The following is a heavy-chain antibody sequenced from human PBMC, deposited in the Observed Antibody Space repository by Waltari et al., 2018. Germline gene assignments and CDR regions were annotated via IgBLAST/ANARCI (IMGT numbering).Heavy chain of an antibody. CDR1: GFTFSSYW. J-gene: IGHJ6*02. CDR2: IKQDESGK. V-gene: IGHV3-7*04. D-gene: IGHD3-3*01. Sequence: EVQLVESGGGLVQPGGSLGLSCAASGFTFSSYWMSWVRQAPGKGLEWGANIKQDESGKSLGDSVEARFTISRDNAKNSLYLQMNSLRAEDTAVYYCARDTNYDCWSGYLGYYYYGMDVWGQGTTVTVSS. CDR3: ARDTNYDCWSGYLGYYYYGMDV.